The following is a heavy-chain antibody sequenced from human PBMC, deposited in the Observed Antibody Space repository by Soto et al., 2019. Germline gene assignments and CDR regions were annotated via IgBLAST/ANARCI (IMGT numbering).Heavy chain of an antibody. Sequence: QVQLQESGPELVKPSQTLSLTCSVSGGSITTNGHYWTWIRQHPGQGLEWIAYIYYAGNSYLNPPLKSRLSISVDTSKNQFSLELRSVPAADTAVYYCAREQWGFDSWGQGTLVTVSS. CDR1: GGSITTNGHY. V-gene: IGHV4-31*03. D-gene: IGHD6-19*01. CDR2: IYYAGNS. CDR3: AREQWGFDS. J-gene: IGHJ4*02.